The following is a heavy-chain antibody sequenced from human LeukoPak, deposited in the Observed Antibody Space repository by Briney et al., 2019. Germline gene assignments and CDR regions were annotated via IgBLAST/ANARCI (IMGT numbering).Heavy chain of an antibody. CDR2: ISSSSSYI. V-gene: IGHV3-21*01. J-gene: IGHJ4*02. Sequence: GGSLRLSCAASGFTFSSYSMNWVRQAPGKGLEWVSSISSSSSYIYYADSVKGRFTISRDNAKNSLYLQMNSLRAEDTAVYYCARFTSSGWSDYFDYWGQGTLVTVSS. D-gene: IGHD6-19*01. CDR1: GFTFSSYS. CDR3: ARFTSSGWSDYFDY.